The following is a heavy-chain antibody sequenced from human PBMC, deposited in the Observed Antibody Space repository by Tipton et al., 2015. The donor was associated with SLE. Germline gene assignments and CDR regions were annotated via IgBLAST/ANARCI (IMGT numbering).Heavy chain of an antibody. CDR3: ARGFHYDFWSSHYNEKGPRAYYFDS. Sequence: TLSLTCTVSGDTIDGNTYFWDWIRQPPGKGLMLIGSISYSGATSYNPSLKSRVTISVDTSKNQFSLSLISVTAADTAVYYCARGFHYDFWSSHYNEKGPRAYYFDSWGPGTQLTVSS. CDR1: GDTIDGNTYF. CDR2: ISYSGAT. D-gene: IGHD3-3*01. J-gene: IGHJ4*02. V-gene: IGHV4-39*07.